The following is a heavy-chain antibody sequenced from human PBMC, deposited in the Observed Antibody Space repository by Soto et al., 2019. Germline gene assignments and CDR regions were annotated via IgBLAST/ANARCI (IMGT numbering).Heavy chain of an antibody. J-gene: IGHJ5*02. Sequence: SETLSLTCTVSGASISTYYWSWIRQPPGKGLEWIGYIYYSGSTNYNPSLKSRVTISVDTSKNQFSLKLSSVTAADTAVYYCARHGRYFDLYNWSDPWGQGTLVTVSS. CDR2: IYYSGST. V-gene: IGHV4-59*08. CDR1: GASISTYY. CDR3: ARHGRYFDLYNWSDP. D-gene: IGHD3-9*01.